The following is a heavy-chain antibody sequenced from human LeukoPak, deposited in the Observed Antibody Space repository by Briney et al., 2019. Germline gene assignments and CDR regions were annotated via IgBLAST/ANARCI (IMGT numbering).Heavy chain of an antibody. CDR3: ARDKIAVGAFDI. J-gene: IGHJ3*02. CDR1: GFTFSSYW. Sequence: GGSLRLSCAASGFTFSSYWMSWVRQAPGKGLEWVSSISSSSSYIYYADSVKGRFTISRDNAKNSLYLQMNSLRAEDRAVYYCARDKIAVGAFDIWGQGTMVTLSS. CDR2: ISSSSSYI. V-gene: IGHV3-21*01. D-gene: IGHD6-19*01.